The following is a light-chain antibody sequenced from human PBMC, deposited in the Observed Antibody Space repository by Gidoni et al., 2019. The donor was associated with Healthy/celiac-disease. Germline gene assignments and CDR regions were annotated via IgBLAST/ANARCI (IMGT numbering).Light chain of an antibody. V-gene: IGKV1-39*01. CDR1: QSISSY. Sequence: IQITQSPSSLSASVGDRVTITCRASQSISSYLNWYQQKPGKAPKLLIYAASSLQSGVPSRLSGSGYGTDFTLTISSLQPEEFATYYCQQSYSTRRTFGGGTKVEIK. CDR2: AAS. J-gene: IGKJ4*02. CDR3: QQSYSTRRT.